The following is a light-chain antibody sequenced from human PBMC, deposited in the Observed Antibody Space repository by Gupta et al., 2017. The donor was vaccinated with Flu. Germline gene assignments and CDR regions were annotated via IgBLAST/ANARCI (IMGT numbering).Light chain of an antibody. J-gene: IGKJ2*01. V-gene: IGKV1-8*01. CDR1: QGISSY. CDR3: QQYYSYPPT. Sequence: GDRVTITCRASQGISSYVAWYQQKPGKAPKLLIYAASTLQSGVPSRFSGSGSGTDFTLTISCLQSEDFATYYCQQYYSYPPTFGQGTKLEIK. CDR2: AAS.